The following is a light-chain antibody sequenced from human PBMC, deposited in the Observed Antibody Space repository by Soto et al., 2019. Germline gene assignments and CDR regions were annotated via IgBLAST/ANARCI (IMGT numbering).Light chain of an antibody. CDR1: QSVSNN. CDR2: GAS. J-gene: IGKJ1*01. CDR3: QHYNNWWT. V-gene: IGKV3-15*01. Sequence: EIVMTQSPATLSVSPGERATLSCRASQSVSNNLAWYQKKPGQAPRLLIYGASTRATGIPARVSGSGSGTEFTLTISSLQSEDFAFYYCQHYNNWWTFGQGTRVDIK.